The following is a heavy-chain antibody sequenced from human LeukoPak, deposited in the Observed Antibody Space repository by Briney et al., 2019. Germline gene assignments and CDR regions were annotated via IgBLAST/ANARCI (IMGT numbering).Heavy chain of an antibody. Sequence: GGSLRLSCAASGFTFSRYAMHWVRQAPGKGLEYVSAISSNGGRTYYENSVKGRFTISRDNSKNTLYLQMGSLRAEDMAVYYCAKVESSGWYSIDYWGQGTLVTVSS. J-gene: IGHJ4*02. D-gene: IGHD6-19*01. CDR1: GFTFSRYA. CDR3: AKVESSGWYSIDY. V-gene: IGHV3-64*01. CDR2: ISSNGGRT.